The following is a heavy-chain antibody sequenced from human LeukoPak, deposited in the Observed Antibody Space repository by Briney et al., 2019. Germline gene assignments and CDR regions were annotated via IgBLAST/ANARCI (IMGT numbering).Heavy chain of an antibody. V-gene: IGHV4-39*07. CDR3: ATSFGSGEKYNWFDP. J-gene: IGHJ5*02. Sequence: SETLSLTCTVSGGSISSSSYYWGWIRQPPGKGLEWIGSIYYSGSTYYNPSLKSRVTISVDTSKNQFSLKLSSVAAADTTVYYCATSFGSGEKYNWFDPWGQGTLVTVSS. CDR1: GGSISSSSYY. CDR2: IYYSGST. D-gene: IGHD3-10*01.